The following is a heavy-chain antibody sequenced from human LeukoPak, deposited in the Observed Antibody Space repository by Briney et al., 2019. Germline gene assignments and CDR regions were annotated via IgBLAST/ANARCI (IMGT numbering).Heavy chain of an antibody. CDR2: ISYDGSNK. CDR1: GFTFSSYG. J-gene: IGHJ4*02. V-gene: IGHV3-30*18. D-gene: IGHD1-26*01. CDR3: AKWDLGDYDY. Sequence: GGSLRLSCAASGFTFSSYGMHWVRQAPGKGLEWVAVISYDGSNKYYADSVKGRFTISRDNSKNTLYLQMNSLRAEDTAVYNCAKWDLGDYDYWGQGTLVAVSS.